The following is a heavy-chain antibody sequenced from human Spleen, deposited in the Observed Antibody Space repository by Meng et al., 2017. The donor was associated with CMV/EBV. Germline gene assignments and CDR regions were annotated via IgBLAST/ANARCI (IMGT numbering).Heavy chain of an antibody. CDR3: TTEGQVLRFLEWLPGDY. D-gene: IGHD3-3*01. V-gene: IGHV3-15*01. Sequence: FSDAWMSWVRQAPGKGLEWVGRIKSKTDGGTTDYAAPVKGRFTISRDDSKNTLYLQMNSLKTEDTAVYYCTTEGQVLRFLEWLPGDYWGQGTLVTVSS. J-gene: IGHJ4*02. CDR1: FSDAW. CDR2: IKSKTDGGTT.